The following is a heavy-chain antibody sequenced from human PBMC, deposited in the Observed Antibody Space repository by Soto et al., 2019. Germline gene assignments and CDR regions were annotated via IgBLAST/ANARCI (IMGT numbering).Heavy chain of an antibody. D-gene: IGHD3-10*01. J-gene: IGHJ4*02. V-gene: IGHV4-34*01. CDR3: ARALGGVTYLKL. CDR1: VGSFMGSS. CDR2: SNHNGHT. Sequence: QVQLQQWGAGLLKPSEPLSLTCAVPVGSFMGSSGTWVRRAPGKGREGFGESNHNGHTNYNPSLESRVAISMDTSKKQCSLKVTSVTAADTAVYYCARALGGVTYLKLWGQGTLVTVSS.